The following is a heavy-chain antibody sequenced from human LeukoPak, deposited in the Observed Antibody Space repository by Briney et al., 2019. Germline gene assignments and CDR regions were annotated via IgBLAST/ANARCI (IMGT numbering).Heavy chain of an antibody. CDR3: ARQRGYYDSSGYYRAGWFDP. CDR2: IYPGDSDT. D-gene: IGHD3-22*01. Sequence: GESLQISCQGSGYSFTSYWIGWVRPVPGKGLEWMGIIYPGDSDTRYSPSFQGQVTISADKSISTAYLQWSSLKASDTAMYYCARQRGYYDSSGYYRAGWFDPWGQGTLVTVSS. J-gene: IGHJ5*02. V-gene: IGHV5-51*01. CDR1: GYSFTSYW.